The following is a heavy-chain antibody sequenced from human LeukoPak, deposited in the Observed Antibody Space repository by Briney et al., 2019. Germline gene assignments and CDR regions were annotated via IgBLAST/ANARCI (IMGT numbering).Heavy chain of an antibody. J-gene: IGHJ4*02. CDR3: AGQGSGNYHSPVNY. Sequence: SETLSLTCTVSGGSISSSSYYWGWIRQPPGKGLEWIGTIYYSGSTYYNPSLKSRVTMSVDTSKNQFSLKLSSVTAADTAVYYCAGQGSGNYHSPVNYWGQGTLVTVSS. CDR1: GGSISSSSYY. D-gene: IGHD1-26*01. V-gene: IGHV4-39*01. CDR2: IYYSGST.